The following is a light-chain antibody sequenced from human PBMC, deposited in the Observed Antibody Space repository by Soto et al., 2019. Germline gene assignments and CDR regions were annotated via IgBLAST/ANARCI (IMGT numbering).Light chain of an antibody. CDR2: GAS. Sequence: IEMPKSPAPLSVSPGERATLSCPGSQSITNKLAWYQQKPGQAPRLLIYGASTRASGIPARFSGSGSGTEFTLTISSLQSEDFATYFCQQSYSTHPWTFGKGTKVDIK. V-gene: IGKV3-15*01. CDR3: QQSYSTHPWT. CDR1: QSITNK. J-gene: IGKJ1*01.